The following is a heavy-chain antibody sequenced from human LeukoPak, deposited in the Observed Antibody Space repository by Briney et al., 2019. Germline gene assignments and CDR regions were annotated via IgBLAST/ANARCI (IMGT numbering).Heavy chain of an antibody. V-gene: IGHV3-9*01. Sequence: GGSLRLSCAASGSTFDDYAMHWVRQAPGKGLEWVSGISWNSGSIGYADSVKGRFTISRDNAKNSLYLQMNSLRAEDTALYYCAKDIAVAGTGFYYFDYWGQGTLVTVSS. CDR3: AKDIAVAGTGFYYFDY. CDR2: ISWNSGSI. CDR1: GSTFDDYA. J-gene: IGHJ4*02. D-gene: IGHD6-19*01.